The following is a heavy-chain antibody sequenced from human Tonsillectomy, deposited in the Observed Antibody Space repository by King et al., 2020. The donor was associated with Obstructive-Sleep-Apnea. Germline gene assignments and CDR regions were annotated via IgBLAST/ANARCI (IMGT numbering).Heavy chain of an antibody. Sequence: QLQESGPGLVKPSQTLSLTCTVSGGSISSGGYYWSWIRQHPGKGLEWIGYIYYSGSTDYNPSLKSRVIISVDTSKHQFSLKLSSVTAADTAVYFCASNHTGLLTGYYRADYWGQGTLVTVSS. V-gene: IGHV4-31*03. CDR3: ASNHTGLLTGYYRADY. CDR2: IYYSGST. D-gene: IGHD3-9*01. CDR1: GGSISSGGYY. J-gene: IGHJ4*02.